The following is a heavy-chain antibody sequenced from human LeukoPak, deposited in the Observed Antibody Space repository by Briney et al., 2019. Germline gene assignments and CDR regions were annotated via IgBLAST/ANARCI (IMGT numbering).Heavy chain of an antibody. Sequence: SETLSLTCAVYGGSFSGYYWSWIRQPPGKGLEWIGEINHSGSTNYNPSLKSRVTISVDTSKNQFSLKLSSVTAADTAVYYCARGRYMDIWGKGTSVTVSS. J-gene: IGHJ6*03. V-gene: IGHV4-34*01. CDR2: INHSGST. CDR1: GGSFSGYY. CDR3: ARGRYMDI.